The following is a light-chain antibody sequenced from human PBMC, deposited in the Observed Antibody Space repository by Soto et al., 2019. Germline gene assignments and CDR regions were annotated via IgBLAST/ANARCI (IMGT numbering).Light chain of an antibody. CDR2: SHD. J-gene: IGLJ3*02. CDR3: AAWDDSLNAWV. V-gene: IGLV1-44*01. CDR1: RSNVGRNS. Sequence: QAVATQPLSASQTPGQTVTISCSGSRSNVGRNSVSWYQHVPGTAPKLLISSHDQRPSGVPDRISAARSGTAASLAISGLRSEDEAFYYCAAWDDSLNAWVFGGGTKLTVL.